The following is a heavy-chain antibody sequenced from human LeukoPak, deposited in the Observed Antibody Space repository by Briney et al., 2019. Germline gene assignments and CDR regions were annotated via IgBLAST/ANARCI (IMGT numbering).Heavy chain of an antibody. CDR3: VKITSSSGGDY. CDR2: ISSNGATT. Sequence: GGSLRLSCAASGFTFSSYAMHWVRQAPGKGLEYVSAISSNGATTYYADSVKGRFTISRDNSKNTLYFQMSSLRAEDTAVYYCVKITSSSGGDYWGQGTLVTVSS. CDR1: GFTFSSYA. D-gene: IGHD6-19*01. V-gene: IGHV3-64*05. J-gene: IGHJ4*02.